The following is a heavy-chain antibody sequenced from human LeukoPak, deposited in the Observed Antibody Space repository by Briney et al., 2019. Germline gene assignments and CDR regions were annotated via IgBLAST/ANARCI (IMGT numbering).Heavy chain of an antibody. CDR3: ARQKGEPVDY. CDR2: IYYSGST. D-gene: IGHD1-14*01. J-gene: IGHJ4*02. V-gene: IGHV4-39*01. CDR1: GGSISSSGSY. Sequence: SETLSLTCTVSGGSISSSGSYWGWIRQPPGKGLECIGNIYYSGSTYYNPSLKSRVTISVDTSKNQFSLKLSSVTAADTAVYYCARQKGEPVDYWGQGTLVTVSS.